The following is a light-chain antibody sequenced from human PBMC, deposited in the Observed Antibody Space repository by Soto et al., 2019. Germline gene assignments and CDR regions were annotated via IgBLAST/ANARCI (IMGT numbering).Light chain of an antibody. J-gene: IGLJ1*01. Sequence: QSVLTQPPSVSGSPGQSVAISCIGASSDIGSYDRVSWYQQPPGTSPKLIIYDVINRPSGVPDRFSGAKSGNTASLTISGLQTEDEADYYCSSFTSSSTYVFGTGTKLIVL. CDR2: DVI. CDR1: SSDIGSYDR. V-gene: IGLV2-18*02. CDR3: SSFTSSSTYV.